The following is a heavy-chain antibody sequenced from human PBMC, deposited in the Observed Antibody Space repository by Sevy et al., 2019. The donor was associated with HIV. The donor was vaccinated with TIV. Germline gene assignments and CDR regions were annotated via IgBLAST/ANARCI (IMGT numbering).Heavy chain of an antibody. CDR2: ISGSGGST. CDR3: AKWGYYDSSGYYLGGGGYYYYYGMDV. CDR1: GFTFSSYS. Sequence: GGSLRLSCAASGFTFSSYSMNWVRQAPGKGLEWVSAISGSGGSTYYADSVKGRFTISRDNSKNTLYLQMNSLRAEDTAVYYCAKWGYYDSSGYYLGGGGYYYYYGMDVWGQGTTVTVSS. J-gene: IGHJ6*02. V-gene: IGHV3-23*01. D-gene: IGHD3-22*01.